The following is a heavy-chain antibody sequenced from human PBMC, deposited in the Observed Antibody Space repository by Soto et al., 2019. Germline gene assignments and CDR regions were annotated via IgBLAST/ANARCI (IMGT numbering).Heavy chain of an antibody. CDR2: IYYSGST. V-gene: IGHV4-39*01. Sequence: SETLSLTCTVYGGSIGSSSYYWGWIRQPPGKGLEWIGSIYYSGSTYYNPSLKSRVTISVDTSKNQFSLKLSSVTAADTAVYYCARFRADEGSSTSCHVGHFAYPAQRTLVLVAS. D-gene: IGHD2-2*01. CDR1: GGSIGSSSYY. CDR3: ARFRADEGSSTSCHVGHFAY. J-gene: IGHJ4*02.